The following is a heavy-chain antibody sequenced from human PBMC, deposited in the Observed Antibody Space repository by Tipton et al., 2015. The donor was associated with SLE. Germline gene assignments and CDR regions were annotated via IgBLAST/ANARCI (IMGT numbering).Heavy chain of an antibody. CDR3: ARDLKMEEGGEDDWEVRMFDY. V-gene: IGHV4-34*01. D-gene: IGHD3-16*01. CDR2: ISHSGDS. CDR1: GESFTDYC. J-gene: IGHJ4*02. Sequence: TLSLTCTVYGESFTDYCWSWVRQPPGKGLEWIGEISHSGDSNFNPSLKSRVTISMDTSKKQFSLKLSSVTAVDTAVYFCARDLKMEEGGEDDWEVRMFDYWGQGTLVTVSS.